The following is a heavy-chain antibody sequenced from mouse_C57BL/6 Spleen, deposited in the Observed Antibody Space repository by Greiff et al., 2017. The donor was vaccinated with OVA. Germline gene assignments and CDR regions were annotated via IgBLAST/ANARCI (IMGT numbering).Heavy chain of an antibody. D-gene: IGHD2-14*01. V-gene: IGHV1-82*01. CDR1: GYAFSSSW. CDR3: ARFDDRAMDY. Sequence: QVQLKQSGPELVKPGASVKISCKASGYAFSSSWMNWVKQRPGKGLEWIGRIYPGDGDTNYNGKFKGKATLTADKSSSTAYMQLSSLTSEDSAVYFCARFDDRAMDYWGQGTSVTVSS. J-gene: IGHJ4*01. CDR2: IYPGDGDT.